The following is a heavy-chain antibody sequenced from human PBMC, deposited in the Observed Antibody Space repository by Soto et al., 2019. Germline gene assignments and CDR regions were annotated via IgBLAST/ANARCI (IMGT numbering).Heavy chain of an antibody. CDR3: ANDFYYDSSGYYDYYYGMDV. CDR2: ISGSGGST. J-gene: IGHJ6*02. V-gene: IGHV3-23*01. Sequence: PGGSLRLSCAASGFTFSSYAMSWVRQAPGKGLEWVSAISGSGGSTYYADSVKVRFTISRDNSKNTLYLQMNSLRAEDTAVYYFANDFYYDSSGYYDYYYGMDVRGQGTTVTVSS. D-gene: IGHD3-22*01. CDR1: GFTFSSYA.